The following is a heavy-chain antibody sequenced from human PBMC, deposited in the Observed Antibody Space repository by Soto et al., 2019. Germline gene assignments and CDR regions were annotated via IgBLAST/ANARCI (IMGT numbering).Heavy chain of an antibody. J-gene: IGHJ4*02. V-gene: IGHV3-23*01. CDR1: GFTFSSYG. CDR3: AKEEWPGFDY. Sequence: EVQLLESGGGLVQPGGSLRLSCAASGFTFSSYGMSWVRQAPGKGLEWVSDISGSGGSTYYADSVKGRFTVSRDNSKNTLYLQMNSVRAEDTAVYYCAKEEWPGFDYWGQGTLVTVSS. D-gene: IGHD3-3*01. CDR2: ISGSGGST.